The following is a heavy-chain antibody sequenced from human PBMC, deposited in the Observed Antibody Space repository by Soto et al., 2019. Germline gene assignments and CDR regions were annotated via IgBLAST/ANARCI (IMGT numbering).Heavy chain of an antibody. V-gene: IGHV4-39*01. CDR2: IYYSGST. J-gene: IGHJ5*02. Sequence: SETLSLTCTVSGGSISSSSYYWGWIRQPPGKGLEWIGSIYYSGSTYYNPSLKSRVTISVDTSKNQFSLKLSSVTAADTAVYYCARHKGYYYGTGRSKNNWFDPWGQGTLVTVSS. CDR3: ARHKGYYYGTGRSKNNWFDP. D-gene: IGHD3-10*01. CDR1: GGSISSSSYY.